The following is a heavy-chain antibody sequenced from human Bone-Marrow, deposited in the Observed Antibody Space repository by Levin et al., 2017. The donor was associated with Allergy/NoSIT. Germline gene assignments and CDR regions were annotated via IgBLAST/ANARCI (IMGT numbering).Heavy chain of an antibody. CDR2: INHSGST. CDR1: GGSFSGYY. CDR3: ARATRGSGYDYEHTYNWFDP. Sequence: PSETLSLTCAVYGGSFSGYYWSWIRQPPGKGLEWIGEINHSGSTNYNPSLKSRVTISVDTSKNQFSLKLSSVTAADTAVYYCARATRGSGYDYEHTYNWFDPWGQGTLVTVSS. V-gene: IGHV4-34*01. J-gene: IGHJ5*02. D-gene: IGHD5-12*01.